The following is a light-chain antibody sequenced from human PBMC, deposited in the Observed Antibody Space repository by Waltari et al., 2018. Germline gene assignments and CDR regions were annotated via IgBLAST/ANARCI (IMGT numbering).Light chain of an antibody. J-gene: IGLJ3*02. CDR1: SVSLSTTSY. V-gene: IGLV8-61*01. CDR3: ALYMGSGIWV. Sequence: QTVVTQEPSLSVSAGGTVTLTCALSSVSLSTTSYATWYQQTPGQAPRTLVYKANARSSGVPDRFSGSILGNTAALTITGAQADDESDYYCALYMGSGIWVFGGGTRLTVL. CDR2: KAN.